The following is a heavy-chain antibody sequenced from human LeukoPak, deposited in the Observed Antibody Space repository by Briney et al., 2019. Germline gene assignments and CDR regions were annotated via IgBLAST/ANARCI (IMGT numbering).Heavy chain of an antibody. CDR3: ARGRGGSGSYYNVYYFDY. CDR1: GGSISSYL. J-gene: IGHJ4*02. D-gene: IGHD3-10*01. CDR2: IYYSGST. V-gene: IGHV4-59*01. Sequence: SETLSLTCTVSGGSISSYLWSWIRQPPGKGLEWIGYIYYSGSTNYNPSLRSRVTISVDTSKNQFSLKLSSVTAADTAVYYCARGRGGSGSYYNVYYFDYWGQGTLVTVSS.